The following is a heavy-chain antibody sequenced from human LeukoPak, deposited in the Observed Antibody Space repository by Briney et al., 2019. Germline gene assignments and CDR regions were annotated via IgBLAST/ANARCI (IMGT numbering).Heavy chain of an antibody. V-gene: IGHV1-2*02. CDR3: ARAAGSESHYYYYMDV. CDR2: INPNSGGT. CDR1: GYTFTGYY. Sequence: ASVKVSCKASGYTFTGYYMHWVRQAPGQGLEWMGWINPNSGGTNYAQKFKGRVTMTRDTSISTAYMELRSLRSDDTAVYYCARAAGSESHYYYYMDVWGKGTTVT. D-gene: IGHD1-26*01. J-gene: IGHJ6*03.